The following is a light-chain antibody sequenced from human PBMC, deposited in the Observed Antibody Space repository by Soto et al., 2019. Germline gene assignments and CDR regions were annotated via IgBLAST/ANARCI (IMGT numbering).Light chain of an antibody. CDR1: SSDVGGYNY. Sequence: QSVLTQPASVSGSPGQSITISCTGTSSDVGGYNYVSWYQQHPGKAPKLMIHDVSNRPSGVSNRFSGSKSGNTASLTISGLQAEDEADYYCCSYTTSSTVLFGGGTKLTVL. CDR2: DVS. CDR3: CSYTTSSTVL. V-gene: IGLV2-14*03. J-gene: IGLJ2*01.